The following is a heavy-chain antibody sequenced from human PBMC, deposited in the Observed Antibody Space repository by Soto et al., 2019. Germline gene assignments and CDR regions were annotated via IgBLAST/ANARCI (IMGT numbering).Heavy chain of an antibody. CDR3: ARGGLGYCSGGSCYSAELSRYYYGMDV. V-gene: IGHV4-31*03. CDR1: GGSISSGGYY. J-gene: IGHJ6*02. D-gene: IGHD2-15*01. CDR2: IYYSGAT. Sequence: QVQLQESGPGLVKPSQTLSLTCTVSGGSISSGGYYWSWIRQHPGKGLEWIGYIYYSGATYYNPSRRGWVTISVAPSKNQFSLKLSSVTAADTAVYYCARGGLGYCSGGSCYSAELSRYYYGMDVWGQGTTVTVSS.